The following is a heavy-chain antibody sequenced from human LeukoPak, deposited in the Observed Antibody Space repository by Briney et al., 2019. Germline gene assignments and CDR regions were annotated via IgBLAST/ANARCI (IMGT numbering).Heavy chain of an antibody. CDR3: ARGVPQLEFPY. D-gene: IGHD6-13*01. V-gene: IGHV4-39*07. Sequence: SETLSLTCTVSGGSLSSSISYWGWIRQPPGKGLELIATIYYSGTTVYNPSLKSRVTVSPDTSKSQFSLNLSSGTAADTAVYYCARGVPQLEFPYWGQGTLVTVSS. CDR2: IYYSGTT. J-gene: IGHJ4*02. CDR1: GGSLSSSISY.